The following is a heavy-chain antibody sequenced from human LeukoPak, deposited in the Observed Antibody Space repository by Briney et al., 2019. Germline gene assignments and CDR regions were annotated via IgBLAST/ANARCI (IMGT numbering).Heavy chain of an antibody. CDR3: ARDLGAVAGRGHYYYYMDV. V-gene: IGHV4-4*07. CDR1: GGSISSYY. CDR2: IYTSGST. D-gene: IGHD6-19*01. Sequence: SETLSLTCTVSGGSISSYYWSWIRQPAGKGLEWIGRIYTSGSTNYNPSLKSRVTMSVDTSKNQFSLKLSSVTAADTAVYYCARDLGAVAGRGHYYYYMDVWGEGTTVTISS. J-gene: IGHJ6*03.